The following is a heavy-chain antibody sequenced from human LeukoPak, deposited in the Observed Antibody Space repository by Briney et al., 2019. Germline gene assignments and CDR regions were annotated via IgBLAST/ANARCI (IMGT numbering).Heavy chain of an antibody. CDR3: ARHASTIAALWFGELFSDYYMDV. J-gene: IGHJ6*03. CDR2: IYHSGST. V-gene: IGHV4-38-2*02. CDR1: GYSISSGYY. D-gene: IGHD3-10*01. Sequence: SETLSLTCTVSGYSISSGYYWGWIRQPPGKGLEWIGSIYHSGSTYYNPSLKSRVTISVDTSKNQFSLKLSSVTAADTAVYYCARHASTIAALWFGELFSDYYMDVWGKGTTVTISS.